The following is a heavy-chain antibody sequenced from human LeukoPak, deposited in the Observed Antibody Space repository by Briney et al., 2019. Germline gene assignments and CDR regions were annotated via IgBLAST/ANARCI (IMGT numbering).Heavy chain of an antibody. D-gene: IGHD3-10*02. CDR1: GFTVSSNY. V-gene: IGHV3-53*01. J-gene: IGHJ3*02. CDR2: IYSGGST. Sequence: GGSLRLSCAASGFTVSSNYMSWVRQAPGEGLEWVSVIYSGGSTYYADSVKGRFTISRDNSKNTLYLQMNSLRAEDTAVYYCARGRITMVRESDAFDIWGQGTVVTVSS. CDR3: ARGRITMVRESDAFDI.